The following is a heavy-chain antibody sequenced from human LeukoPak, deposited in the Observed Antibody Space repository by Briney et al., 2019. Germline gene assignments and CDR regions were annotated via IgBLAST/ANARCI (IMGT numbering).Heavy chain of an antibody. CDR1: GFTVSSCA. CDR2: ISTSGSST. CDR3: AKRRGGSYYDAFDI. J-gene: IGHJ3*02. Sequence: RGSLRLSCSLSGFTVSSCAMSWVRQGPGNGKEWVSAISTSGSSTYYADTVKGRFTISRDSSKNTLHLPMNSLRAEDTVVYYCAKRRGGSYYDAFDIWGQGTMVTVSS. V-gene: IGHV3-23*01. D-gene: IGHD1-26*01.